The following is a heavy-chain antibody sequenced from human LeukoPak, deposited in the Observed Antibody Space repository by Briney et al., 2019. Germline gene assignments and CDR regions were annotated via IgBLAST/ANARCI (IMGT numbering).Heavy chain of an antibody. V-gene: IGHV3-33*06. CDR2: IWHDGTNQ. Sequence: AGGSLRLSCTASGFTFSIHGMHWVRQAPGKGLGWVAHIWHDGTNQYYGDAVKGRFSISRDNSKNTLYLQMNSLRAEDTAVYYCTKDLYSRDVYNTSFDSWGQGNLVTVSS. CDR3: TKDLYSRDVYNTSFDS. J-gene: IGHJ4*02. CDR1: GFTFSIHG. D-gene: IGHD5-24*01.